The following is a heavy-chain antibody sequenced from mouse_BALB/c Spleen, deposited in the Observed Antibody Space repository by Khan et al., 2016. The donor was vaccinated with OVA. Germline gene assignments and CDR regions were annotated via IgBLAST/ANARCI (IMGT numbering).Heavy chain of an antibody. CDR2: ISSGGTS. CDR3: TRDYWFTY. Sequence: EVMLVESGGDLVKPGGSLKLSCAASGFTFSNYAMSWVRQTPEKRLEWVASISSGGTSYVPDSVKGRFAISRENGRNILYLQMSSLRSEDTAMYYCTRDYWFTYWGQGTLVTVSA. CDR1: GFTFSNYA. J-gene: IGHJ3*01. V-gene: IGHV5-6-5*01.